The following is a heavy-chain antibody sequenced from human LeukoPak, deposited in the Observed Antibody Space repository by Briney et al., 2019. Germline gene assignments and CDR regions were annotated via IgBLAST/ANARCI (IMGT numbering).Heavy chain of an antibody. V-gene: IGHV3-30*04. CDR2: ISFDGNNK. D-gene: IGHD6-13*01. CDR1: GFTFSSYA. CDR3: ARGDKQLVFNRNKGGFDP. Sequence: GGSLRLSCAASGFTFSSYAMHWVRQAPGKGLEWVTVISFDGNNKYYADSVKGRFTISRDNSKNTLYLQMNSLRAEDTALYYCARGDKQLVFNRNKGGFDPWGQGILVTVSS. J-gene: IGHJ5*02.